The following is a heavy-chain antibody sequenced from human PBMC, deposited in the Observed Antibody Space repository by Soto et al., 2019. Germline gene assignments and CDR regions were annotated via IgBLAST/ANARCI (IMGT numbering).Heavy chain of an antibody. CDR1: GYTFTGYY. D-gene: IGHD2-15*01. J-gene: IGHJ3*02. CDR3: ATVPGYCSGGSCPNAFDI. V-gene: IGHV1-24*01. Sequence: ASVKVSCKASGYTFTGYYMHWVRQAPGKGLEWMGGFDPEDGETIYAQKFQGRVTMTEDTSTDTAYMELSSLRSEDTAVYYCATVPGYCSGGSCPNAFDIWGQGTMVTVSS. CDR2: FDPEDGET.